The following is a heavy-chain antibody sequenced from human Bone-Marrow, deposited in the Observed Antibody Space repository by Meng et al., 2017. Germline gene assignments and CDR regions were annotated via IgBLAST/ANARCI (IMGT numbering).Heavy chain of an antibody. CDR2: ISSSSSYI. CDR1: GFTFSSYS. Sequence: EVQLVEAVGGLVKPGGSLRLSCAASGFTFSSYSMNWVRQAPGKGLEWVSSISSSSSYIYYADSVKGRFTISRDNAKNSLYLQMNSLRAEDTAVYYCARDPRVNWNDGIALGGQGTLVTVSS. D-gene: IGHD1-1*01. V-gene: IGHV3-21*01. CDR3: ARDPRVNWNDGIAL. J-gene: IGHJ4*02.